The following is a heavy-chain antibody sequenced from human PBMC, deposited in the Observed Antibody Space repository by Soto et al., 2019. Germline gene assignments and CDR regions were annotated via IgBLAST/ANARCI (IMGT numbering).Heavy chain of an antibody. D-gene: IGHD4-4*01. Sequence: EVQLVESGGGLVQPGGSLRLSCAASGFTFSSYSMNWVRQAPGKGLEWVSYISSSSSTIYYADSVKGRFTISRDNAKNSLYLQMNSLRAEDTAVYYCARDLNYSLFDYWGQGTRVTVSS. CDR3: ARDLNYSLFDY. J-gene: IGHJ4*02. V-gene: IGHV3-48*01. CDR1: GFTFSSYS. CDR2: ISSSSSTI.